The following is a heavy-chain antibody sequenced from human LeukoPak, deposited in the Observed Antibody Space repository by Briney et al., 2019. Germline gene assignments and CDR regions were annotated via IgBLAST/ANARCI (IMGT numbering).Heavy chain of an antibody. CDR1: GFIFNNYG. J-gene: IGHJ6*03. CDR2: IRYNGNNQ. Sequence: NPGGSLRLSCAASGFIFNNYGMHWVRQAPGKGLEWVAFIRYNGNNQYYADSVKGRFTISRDNSKNTLYLQMNSPKGDDTAVYYCAKDSAFYYIDVWGKGTTVIISS. D-gene: IGHD3-10*01. V-gene: IGHV3-30*02. CDR3: AKDSAFYYIDV.